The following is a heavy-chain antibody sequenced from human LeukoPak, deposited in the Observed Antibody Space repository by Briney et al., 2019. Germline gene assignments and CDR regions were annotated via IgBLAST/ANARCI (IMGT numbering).Heavy chain of an antibody. CDR1: GFTVSSNY. J-gene: IGHJ4*02. Sequence: PGGSLRLSCAASGFTVSSNYMSWVRQAPGKGLEWVSVIYSGGSTYYADSVKGRFTISRDNSKNTLYLQMNSLRAEDTAVYYCASHPRGYSYGYDYWGQGTLVTVSS. D-gene: IGHD5-18*01. CDR2: IYSGGST. V-gene: IGHV3-53*01. CDR3: ASHPRGYSYGYDY.